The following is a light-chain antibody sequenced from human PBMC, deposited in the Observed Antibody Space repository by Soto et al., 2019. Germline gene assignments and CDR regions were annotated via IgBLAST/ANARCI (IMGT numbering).Light chain of an antibody. V-gene: IGKV3-20*01. Sequence: VRTPSQGTLSLSPGEVATLSCRASQSVSNNYLAWYQQKPGQAPRLLIYGASNRATGIPDRFSGSGSGTNFTLTISRLEPEDFAVYYCQQYGSSGTFGQGTKVDIK. CDR1: QSVSNNY. CDR2: GAS. CDR3: QQYGSSGT. J-gene: IGKJ1*01.